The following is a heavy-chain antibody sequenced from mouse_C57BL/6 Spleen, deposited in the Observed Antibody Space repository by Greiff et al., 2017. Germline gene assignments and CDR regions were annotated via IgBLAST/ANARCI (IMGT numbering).Heavy chain of an antibody. D-gene: IGHD2-12*01. J-gene: IGHJ4*01. Sequence: EVQLQQSGPELVKPGASVQISCKASGYSFTGYYMNWVKQSPEKSLEWIGEINPSTGGTTYNQKFKAKATLTVDKSSSTAYMQLKSLTSEDSAVYYCAIYDRVYYAMDYWGQGTSVTVSS. CDR3: AIYDRVYYAMDY. CDR2: INPSTGGT. CDR1: GYSFTGYY. V-gene: IGHV1-42*01.